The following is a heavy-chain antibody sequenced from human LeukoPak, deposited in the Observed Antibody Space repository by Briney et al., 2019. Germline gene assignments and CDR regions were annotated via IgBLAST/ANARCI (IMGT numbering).Heavy chain of an antibody. D-gene: IGHD2/OR15-2a*01. V-gene: IGHV3-66*02. J-gene: IGHJ4*02. CDR2: IYSGGST. CDR1: GFTVSSNY. Sequence: PGGSLRLSCAASGFTVSSNYMSWVRQAPGKGLEWVSVIYSGGSTYYADSVKGRFTISRDNSKNTLYLQMNSLGAEDTAVYHCARVSRGFFRSHFDYWGQGTLVTVSS. CDR3: ARVSRGFFRSHFDY.